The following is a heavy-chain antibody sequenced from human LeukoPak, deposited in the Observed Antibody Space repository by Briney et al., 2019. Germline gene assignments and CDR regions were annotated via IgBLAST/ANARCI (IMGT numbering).Heavy chain of an antibody. V-gene: IGHV3-30*02. Sequence: PGGSLRLSCAVSGFILTSYGMHRVRQAPGKGLKGLACIRYAGRNEYYADSVQGRFTISRDNSKNALYQQMNSLRGEDTAVYYCAKDSLPERIVASTTREVNDNWGQGTMVTVSS. CDR2: IRYAGRNE. D-gene: IGHD1-26*01. CDR1: GFILTSYG. CDR3: AKDSLPERIVASTTREVNDN. J-gene: IGHJ4*02.